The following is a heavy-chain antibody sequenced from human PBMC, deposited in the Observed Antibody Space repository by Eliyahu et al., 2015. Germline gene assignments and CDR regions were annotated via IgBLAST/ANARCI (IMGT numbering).Heavy chain of an antibody. V-gene: IGHV4-39*01. J-gene: IGHJ4*02. Sequence: QLRLQESGPRLVKPXETLSLXXXVXGXXIXSGNYYWGWIRHPPGKGLEWIGSFYYRGNTYYNSSLKSRVTISVDTSRNQFSLKLTSVTAADTAVYFCVRSFENWGQGTLVIVST. CDR3: VRSFEN. CDR2: FYYRGNT. CDR1: GXXIXSGNYY.